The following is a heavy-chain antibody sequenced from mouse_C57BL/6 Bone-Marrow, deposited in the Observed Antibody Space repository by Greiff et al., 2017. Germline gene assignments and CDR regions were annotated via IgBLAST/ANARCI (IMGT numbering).Heavy chain of an antibody. Sequence: EVQLVESGGGLVQPGGSMKLSCAASGFTFSDAWMDWVRQSPEKGLEWVAEIRNKANNHATYYAESVKGRFTISRDDSKSSVYLQMNSLRAEDTGIYYCTRTGLYGYPVAYCGQGTLVTGSA. CDR2: IRNKANNHAT. CDR3: TRTGLYGYPVAY. J-gene: IGHJ3*01. CDR1: GFTFSDAW. V-gene: IGHV6-6*01. D-gene: IGHD2-2*01.